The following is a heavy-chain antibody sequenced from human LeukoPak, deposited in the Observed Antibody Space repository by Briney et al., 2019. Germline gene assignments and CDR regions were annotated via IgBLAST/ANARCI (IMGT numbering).Heavy chain of an antibody. J-gene: IGHJ6*03. CDR1: GFTFSSYS. CDR3: AKVARVPAANYYYYYMDV. V-gene: IGHV3-21*01. Sequence: GGSLRLSCAASGFTFSSYSMNWVRQAPGKGLEWVSSISSSSSYIYYADSVKGRFTISRDNSKNTLYLQMNSLRAEDTAVYYCAKVARVPAANYYYYYMDVWGKGTTVTVSS. D-gene: IGHD2-2*01. CDR2: ISSSSSYI.